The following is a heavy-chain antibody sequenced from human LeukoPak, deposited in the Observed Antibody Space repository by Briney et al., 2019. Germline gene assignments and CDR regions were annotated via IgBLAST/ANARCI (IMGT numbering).Heavy chain of an antibody. CDR3: ARSFYYGSGGHGMDV. CDR2: INGDGSGA. CDR1: GFIISGDY. D-gene: IGHD3-10*01. Sequence: GGSLRLSCAASGFIISGDYMHWVRQVPGKGLVWVSRINGDGSGADYADSVKGRFTTSRDNAKNTLYLQMNSLRAEDTAVYYCARSFYYGSGGHGMDVWGQGTTVTVSS. J-gene: IGHJ6*02. V-gene: IGHV3-74*01.